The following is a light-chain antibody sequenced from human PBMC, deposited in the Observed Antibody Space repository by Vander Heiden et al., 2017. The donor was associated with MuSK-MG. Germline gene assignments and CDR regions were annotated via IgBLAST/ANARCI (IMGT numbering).Light chain of an antibody. CDR3: AAWDDSLNGWV. CDR2: SNN. V-gene: IGLV1-44*01. CDR1: SSNIGSNP. Sequence: QSVLTQPPSASGTPGQRVTISCSGSSSNIGSNPVNWFQQVPGSAPKLLIYSNNRRPSGVPDRFSGSKSGTSASLAISGLQAEDVADYYCAAWDDSLNGWVFGGGTKLTVL. J-gene: IGLJ3*02.